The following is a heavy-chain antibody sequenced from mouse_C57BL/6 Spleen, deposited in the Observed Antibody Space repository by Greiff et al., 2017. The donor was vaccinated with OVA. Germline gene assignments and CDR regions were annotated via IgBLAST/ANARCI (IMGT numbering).Heavy chain of an antibody. D-gene: IGHD2-1*01. CDR2: IYPGDGDT. V-gene: IGHV1-80*01. CDR1: GYAFSSYW. Sequence: VMLVEPGAELVKPGASVKISCKASGYAFSSYWMNWVKQRPGKGLEWIGKIYPGDGDTNYNGKFKGKATLTADKSSSTAYMQLSSLTSEDSAVYFCARIYLDYFDYWGQGTTLTVSS. CDR3: ARIYLDYFDY. J-gene: IGHJ2*01.